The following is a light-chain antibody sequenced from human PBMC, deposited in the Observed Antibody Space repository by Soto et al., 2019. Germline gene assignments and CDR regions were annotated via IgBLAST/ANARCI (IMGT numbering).Light chain of an antibody. Sequence: QSVLTQPPSVSGAPGQRVTISCTGSSSNLEAGYDVNWYQQLPGAAPKFLIYGNSNRPSGVPDRFSGSKSGTSASLAITGLQAEDEADYYCQSYDSRLSGYVFGTGTKLTVL. CDR1: SSNLEAGYD. J-gene: IGLJ1*01. V-gene: IGLV1-40*01. CDR2: GNS. CDR3: QSYDSRLSGYV.